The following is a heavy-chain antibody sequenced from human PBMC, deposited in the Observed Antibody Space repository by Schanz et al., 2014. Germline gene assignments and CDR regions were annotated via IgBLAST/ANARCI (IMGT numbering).Heavy chain of an antibody. CDR1: GGSINSDAFY. CDR2: IYYSGGT. V-gene: IGHV4-31*03. J-gene: IGHJ4*02. Sequence: QVQLQESGPGVVKPSQTLSLTCTVSGGSINSDAFYWTWIRQHPGKGLEWVGYIYYSGGTYYSPSLKSRVSISLDTSKNQFSLRLSSVTAADTAIYYCSRGECSSTSCHEVAPPDDWGQGTLXTVAS. D-gene: IGHD2-2*01. CDR3: SRGECSSTSCHEVAPPDD.